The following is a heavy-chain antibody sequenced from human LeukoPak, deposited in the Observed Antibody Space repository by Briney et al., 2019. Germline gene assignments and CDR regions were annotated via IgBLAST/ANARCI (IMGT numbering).Heavy chain of an antibody. D-gene: IGHD5-18*01. CDR3: ARVSSGYSYGTGDY. CDR1: GFTFSSYS. J-gene: IGHJ4*02. Sequence: PGGSLRLSCAASGFTFSSYSTNWVRQAPGKGLEWVSSISSSSSYIYYADSVKGRFTISRDNAKNSLYLQMNSLRAEDTAVYYCARVSSGYSYGTGDYWGQGALVTVSS. V-gene: IGHV3-21*01. CDR2: ISSSSSYI.